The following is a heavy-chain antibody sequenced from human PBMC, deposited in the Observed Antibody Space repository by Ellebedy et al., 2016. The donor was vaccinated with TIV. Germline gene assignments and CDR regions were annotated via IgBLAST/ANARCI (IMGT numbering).Heavy chain of an antibody. CDR2: ISHTGNI. J-gene: IGHJ4*02. CDR3: ACLPDYSVGFVDIPMVWGR. D-gene: IGHD3-10*01. Sequence: SETLSLTCTVSDDYITRLNWWSWVRQPPGKGLEWIGEISHTGNINSNPSLTSRLSISVDESQNQFSLKLTSVTAADTAINYCACLPDYSVGFVDIPMVWGRWGPGTLVTVS. V-gene: IGHV4-4*02. CDR1: DDYITRLNW.